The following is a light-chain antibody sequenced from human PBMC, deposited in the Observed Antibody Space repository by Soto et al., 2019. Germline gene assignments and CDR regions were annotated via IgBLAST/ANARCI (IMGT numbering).Light chain of an antibody. V-gene: IGKV1-5*03. Sequence: TQSPSTLSASVGDIVTLTCRASQSVSGWLAWYQQKPGKAPKLLIYKACNLESGVPSRFSGSRSGTEVNLPIISLQPDDSATYYCQQYNTFSPYTFGQGTKLEIK. CDR1: QSVSGW. J-gene: IGKJ2*01. CDR2: KAC. CDR3: QQYNTFSPYT.